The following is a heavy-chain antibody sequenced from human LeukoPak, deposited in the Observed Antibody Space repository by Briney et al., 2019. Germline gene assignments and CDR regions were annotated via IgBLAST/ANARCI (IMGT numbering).Heavy chain of an antibody. J-gene: IGHJ5*02. D-gene: IGHD2-2*01. CDR1: GGSFSGYY. CDR3: ARGHCSSTSYYLHNWFDP. Sequence: SETLSLTCAVYGGSFSGYYWSWIRQPPGKGLEWIGEINHSGSTNYNPSLKSRVTISVDASKNQFSLKLSSVTAADTAVYYCARGHCSSTSYYLHNWFDPWGQGTLVTVSS. V-gene: IGHV4-34*01. CDR2: INHSGST.